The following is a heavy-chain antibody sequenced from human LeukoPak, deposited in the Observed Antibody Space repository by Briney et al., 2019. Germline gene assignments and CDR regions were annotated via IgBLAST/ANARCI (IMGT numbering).Heavy chain of an antibody. V-gene: IGHV1-69*05. CDR1: GGTFLNYA. CDR2: IIPIFGAA. J-gene: IGHJ6*03. D-gene: IGHD3-22*01. CDR3: ASSRGLLHYYMDV. Sequence: SVKVSCKASGGTFLNYALSWVRQAPGQGLEWMGGIIPIFGAANYAQKFQDRVTITTDESTTTVYMELSSLRSDDTAVYYCASSRGLLHYYMDVWGKGTTVTVSS.